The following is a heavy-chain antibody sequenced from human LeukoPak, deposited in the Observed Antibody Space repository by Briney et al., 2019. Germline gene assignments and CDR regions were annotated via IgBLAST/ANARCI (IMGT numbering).Heavy chain of an antibody. D-gene: IGHD3-22*01. CDR2: IYYSGST. CDR1: GGSISSYY. Sequence: SETLSLTCTVSGGSISSYYWSWIRQPPGKGLEWIGYIYYSGSTNYNPSLKSRVTISVDTSKNQFSLKLNSVTAADTAVYYCAREYYYDTSGYKDWGEGTPVTVSS. CDR3: AREYYYDTSGYKD. V-gene: IGHV4-59*01. J-gene: IGHJ4*02.